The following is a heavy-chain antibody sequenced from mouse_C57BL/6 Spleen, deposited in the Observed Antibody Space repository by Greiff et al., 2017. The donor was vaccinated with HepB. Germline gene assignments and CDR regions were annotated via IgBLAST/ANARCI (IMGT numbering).Heavy chain of an antibody. CDR1: GYAFSSSW. CDR3: ANYGSSYGYAMDY. J-gene: IGHJ4*01. V-gene: IGHV1-82*01. D-gene: IGHD1-1*01. Sequence: QVQLQQSGPELVKPGASVKISCKASGYAFSSSWMNWVKQRPGKGLEWIGRIYPGDGDTNYNGKFKGKATLTADKSSSTAYMQLSSLTSEDSAVYFCANYGSSYGYAMDYWGQGTSVTVSS. CDR2: IYPGDGDT.